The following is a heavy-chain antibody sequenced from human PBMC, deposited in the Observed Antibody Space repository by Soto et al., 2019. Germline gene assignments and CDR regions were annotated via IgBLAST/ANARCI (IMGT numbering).Heavy chain of an antibody. J-gene: IGHJ5*02. D-gene: IGHD3-10*01. CDR2: IYYAGTT. CDR3: ARLVAYYQALDP. V-gene: IGHV4-59*08. CDR1: GGSLSPNY. Sequence: QVQLQESGPGLVRPSETLSLSCTVSGGSLSPNYWSWFRQPPGKGLEWIGYIYYAGTTTYNPSLKSRVSISLDTSKKEVSLKLTSVTAADTAVYYCARLVAYYQALDPWGRGTLVTVSS.